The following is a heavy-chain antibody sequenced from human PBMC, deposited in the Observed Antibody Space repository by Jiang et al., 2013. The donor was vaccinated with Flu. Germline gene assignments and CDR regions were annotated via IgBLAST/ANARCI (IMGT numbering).Heavy chain of an antibody. J-gene: IGHJ4*02. D-gene: IGHD3-10*01. V-gene: IGHV3-33*06. CDR1: GFTFSSYA. Sequence: VQLVESGGGVVQPGSSLRLSCAASGFTFSSYAMHWVRQAPGKGLEWVAVIWYDGSNEYYGDSVKGRFTISRDNSKNTLYLQMNILRAEDTAVYYCAKTNGSGNYLIDYWGQGILVTVSS. CDR3: AKTNGSGNYLIDY. CDR2: IWYDGSNE.